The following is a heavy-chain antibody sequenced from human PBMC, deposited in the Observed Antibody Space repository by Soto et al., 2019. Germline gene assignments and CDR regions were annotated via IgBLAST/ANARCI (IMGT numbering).Heavy chain of an antibody. CDR3: AREGGESSDGLYYFDS. V-gene: IGHV4-30-4*01. CDR1: GGSTSSDNY. Sequence: SETLSLTCTVSGGSTSSDNYWSWIRQPPGKGLEWIGPIYYSGNTDYNPSLKSRLAISIDTSKNQFSLKLSSVTAADTAVYFCAREGGESSDGLYYFDSWGQGSLVTVSS. J-gene: IGHJ4*02. D-gene: IGHD3-16*01. CDR2: IYYSGNT.